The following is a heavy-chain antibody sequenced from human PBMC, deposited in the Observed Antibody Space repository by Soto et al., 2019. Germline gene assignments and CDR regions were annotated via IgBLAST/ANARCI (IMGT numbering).Heavy chain of an antibody. CDR2: IDPSDSYT. Sequence: GESLKISCKGSGYSFTSYWISWVRQMPGKGLEWMGRIDPSDSYTNYSPSFQGHVTISADKSISTAYLQWSSLKASDTAMYYCASYDSSGYHAFDIWGQGTMVTVSS. J-gene: IGHJ3*02. CDR1: GYSFTSYW. D-gene: IGHD3-22*01. V-gene: IGHV5-10-1*01. CDR3: ASYDSSGYHAFDI.